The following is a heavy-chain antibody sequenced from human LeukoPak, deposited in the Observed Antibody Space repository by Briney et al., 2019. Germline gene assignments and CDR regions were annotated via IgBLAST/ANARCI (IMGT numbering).Heavy chain of an antibody. J-gene: IGHJ6*03. CDR3: ARPHWREGGFGEPRYYYYMDV. Sequence: GESLKISCKGSGYSFTSYWIGWVRQMPGKGLEWMGIIYPGDSDTRYSPSFQGQVTISADKSISTAYLQWSSLKASDTAMYYCARPHWREGGFGEPRYYYYMDVWGKGTTVTVSS. D-gene: IGHD3-10*01. CDR2: IYPGDSDT. V-gene: IGHV5-51*01. CDR1: GYSFTSYW.